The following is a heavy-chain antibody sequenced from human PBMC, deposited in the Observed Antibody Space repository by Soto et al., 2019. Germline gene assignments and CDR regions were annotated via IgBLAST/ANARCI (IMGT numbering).Heavy chain of an antibody. J-gene: IGHJ5*02. Sequence: QLQLQESGPGLVKPSETLSLTCTVSGGSISSSSYYWGWIRQPPGKGLEWIGSIYYSGSTYYNPSLKSRVTISVDTSKNQFSLKLSSVTAADTAVYYCARQGGTIVVVVAATQEDWFDPWGQGTLVTVSS. V-gene: IGHV4-39*01. CDR1: GGSISSSSYY. CDR3: ARQGGTIVVVVAATQEDWFDP. D-gene: IGHD2-15*01. CDR2: IYYSGST.